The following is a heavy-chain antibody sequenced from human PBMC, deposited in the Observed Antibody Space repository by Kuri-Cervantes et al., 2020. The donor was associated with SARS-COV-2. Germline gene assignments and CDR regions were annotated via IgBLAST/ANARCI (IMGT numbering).Heavy chain of an antibody. CDR3: AGVHSGPEFYYGMDV. CDR2: TYYRSKWYN. CDR1: GDSVSSNTAA. V-gene: IGHV6-1*01. D-gene: IGHD2-15*01. J-gene: IGHJ6*02. Sequence: LRLSCAISGDSVSSNTAAWNWIRQSPSRGLEWLGRTYYRSKWYNDYAVSVKSRITINPDTSKNQFSLHLNSVTPEDTAVYYCAGVHSGPEFYYGMDVWGQGTTVTVSS.